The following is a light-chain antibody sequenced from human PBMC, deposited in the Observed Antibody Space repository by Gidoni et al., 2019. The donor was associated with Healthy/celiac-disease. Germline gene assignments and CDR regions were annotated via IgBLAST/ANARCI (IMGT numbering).Light chain of an antibody. J-gene: IGLJ2*01. Sequence: QSVPTQPPSESGTPGQTVTIPCSGSSSNIGSNTVTWYQQLPGTAPKLLIYSNNQRPSGVPDRFSGSKSGTSASLAISGLQSEDEADYYCAAWDDSLNGDVVFGGGTKLTVL. V-gene: IGLV1-44*01. CDR2: SNN. CDR1: SSNIGSNT. CDR3: AAWDDSLNGDVV.